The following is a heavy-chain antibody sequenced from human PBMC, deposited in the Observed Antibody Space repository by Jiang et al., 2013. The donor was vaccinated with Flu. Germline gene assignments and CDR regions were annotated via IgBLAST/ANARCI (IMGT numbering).Heavy chain of an antibody. V-gene: IGHV4-59*08. D-gene: IGHD2-15*01. CDR3: ARLHQDRRYCSGGSCYSVYFQH. Sequence: GSGLVKPSETLSLTCTVSGGSISSYYWSWIRQPPGKGLEWIGYIYYSGSTNYNPSLKSRVTISVDTSKNQFSLKLSSVTAADTAVYYCARLHQDRRYCSGGSCYSVYFQHWGQGTLVTVSS. CDR2: IYYSGST. CDR1: GGSISSYY. J-gene: IGHJ1*01.